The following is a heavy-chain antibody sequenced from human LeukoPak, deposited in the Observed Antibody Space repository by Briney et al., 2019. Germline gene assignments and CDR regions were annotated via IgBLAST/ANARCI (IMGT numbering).Heavy chain of an antibody. Sequence: PGGSLRLSCAASGFTFSDYYMSWIRQAPGKGLEWVSYISSSGSTIYYADSVKGRFTISRDNAKNSLYLQMNSLRAEDTAVYYCARAGPLRPGIAAAARISQDYWGQGTLVTVSS. CDR2: ISSSGSTI. CDR3: ARAGPLRPGIAAAARISQDY. J-gene: IGHJ4*02. V-gene: IGHV3-11*01. CDR1: GFTFSDYY. D-gene: IGHD6-13*01.